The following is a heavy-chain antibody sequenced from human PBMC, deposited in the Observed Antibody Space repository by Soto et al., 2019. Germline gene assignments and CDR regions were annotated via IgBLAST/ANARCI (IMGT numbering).Heavy chain of an antibody. D-gene: IGHD3-9*01. V-gene: IGHV1-3*01. J-gene: IGHJ4*02. Sequence: ASVKVSCKASGYTFTSYAMHWVRQAPGQRLEWMGWINAGNGNTKYSQKFQGRVTITRDTSASTAYMELSSLRSEDTAVYYCARACSYYFILTGYYPGLFDYCGQGILVTGSS. CDR2: INAGNGNT. CDR3: ARACSYYFILTGYYPGLFDY. CDR1: GYTFTSYA.